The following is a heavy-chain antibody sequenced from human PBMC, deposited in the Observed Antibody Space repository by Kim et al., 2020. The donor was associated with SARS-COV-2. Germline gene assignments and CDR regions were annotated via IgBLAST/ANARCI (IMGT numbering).Heavy chain of an antibody. CDR1: GFIVRSNY. J-gene: IGHJ5*02. Sequence: GGSLRLSCAASGFIVRSNYMSWVRQAPGKGLEWVSVIYSDGSTSYADSVKGRFTISRHNSKNTLYLQMNSLRAEDTAVYYCARENIVYYNWFDPWGQGTLVTVSS. CDR2: IYSDGST. CDR3: ARENIVYYNWFDP. V-gene: IGHV3-53*04. D-gene: IGHD2-15*01.